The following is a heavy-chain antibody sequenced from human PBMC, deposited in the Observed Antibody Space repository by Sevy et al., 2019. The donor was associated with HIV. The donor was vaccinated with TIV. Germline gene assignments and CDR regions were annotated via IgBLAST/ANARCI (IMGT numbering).Heavy chain of an antibody. CDR3: ARDVSGYEVRDY. V-gene: IGHV4-34*01. CDR2: INHTGST. CDR1: GGSFSGSY. J-gene: IGHJ4*02. D-gene: IGHD5-12*01. Sequence: SETLSLTCAVYGGSFSGSYWSWIRQPPGKGLEWIGEINHTGSTNYNPSLKSRVTISIDTSKNQFSPKLYSVTAADTAVYYCARDVSGYEVRDYWGQGTLVTVSS.